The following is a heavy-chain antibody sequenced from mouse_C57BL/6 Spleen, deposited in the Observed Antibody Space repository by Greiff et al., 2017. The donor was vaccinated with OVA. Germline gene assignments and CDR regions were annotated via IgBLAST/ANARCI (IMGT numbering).Heavy chain of an antibody. CDR3: TRRGVYYGSSL. Sequence: VKLQESGAELVRPGASVTLSCKASGYTFTDYEMHWVKQTPVHGLEWIGAIDPETGGTAYNQKFKGKAILTADKSSSTAYMELRSLTSEDSAVYYCTRRGVYYGSSLWGQGTSVTVSS. D-gene: IGHD1-1*01. J-gene: IGHJ4*01. CDR1: GYTFTDYE. CDR2: IDPETGGT. V-gene: IGHV1-15*01.